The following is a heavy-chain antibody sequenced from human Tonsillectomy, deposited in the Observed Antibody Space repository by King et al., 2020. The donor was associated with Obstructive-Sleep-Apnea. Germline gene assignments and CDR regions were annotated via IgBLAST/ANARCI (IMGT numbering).Heavy chain of an antibody. V-gene: IGHV4-59*08. Sequence: QLQESGPGLVKPSETLSLICTVSGGSISSNYWSWIRQPPGKGLEWIGYIYYSGSTNYNPSLKSRVTISVDTSKNQFSLKLSSGTAADTAVYYCARHEDYYGSGSYSYSEYFQHWGRGTLVTVSS. CDR3: ARHEDYYGSGSYSYSEYFQH. D-gene: IGHD3-10*01. CDR1: GGSISSNY. J-gene: IGHJ1*01. CDR2: IYYSGST.